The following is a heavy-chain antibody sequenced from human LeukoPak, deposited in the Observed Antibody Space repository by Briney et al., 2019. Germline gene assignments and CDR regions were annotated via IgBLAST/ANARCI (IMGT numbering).Heavy chain of an antibody. D-gene: IGHD2-2*02. Sequence: GASVKVSCKASGYTFTSYGISWVRQAPGQGLEWMGWISAYNGNTNYAQKLQGRVTMTTDTSTSTAYMELRSLRSDDTAVYYCARAGAPDVVVPAAIPLGDYWGQGTLVTVSS. V-gene: IGHV1-18*01. CDR3: ARAGAPDVVVPAAIPLGDY. CDR1: GYTFTSYG. J-gene: IGHJ4*02. CDR2: ISAYNGNT.